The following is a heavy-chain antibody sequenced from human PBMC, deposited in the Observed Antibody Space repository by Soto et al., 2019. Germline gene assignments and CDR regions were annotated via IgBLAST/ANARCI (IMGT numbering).Heavy chain of an antibody. Sequence: GGSLRLSCAASGLTVSGKKYVAWVRQAPGKGLEWVSALYYVDGSFYSDSVKGRFTTSSDSSKTTVYLQMNDLRPADTAVYYCATWHEREHAYDVWGQGTTVTVSS. CDR1: GLTVSGKKY. V-gene: IGHV3-53*01. J-gene: IGHJ3*01. CDR3: ATWHEREHAYDV. D-gene: IGHD1-1*01. CDR2: LYYVDGS.